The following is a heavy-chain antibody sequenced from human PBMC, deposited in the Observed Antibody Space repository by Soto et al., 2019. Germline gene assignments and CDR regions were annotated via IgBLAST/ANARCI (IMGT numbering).Heavy chain of an antibody. D-gene: IGHD2-8*01. CDR3: ARLSLYYAIKPNVYX. CDR1: GYSFTSYW. Sequence: GESLKISCKGSGYSFTSYWISWVRQMPGKGLELMGMIDPSDSYTNYSPSFQGHVTISAYKSISTAYLQWSSLKSSDTAMYYCARLSLYYAIKPNVYXWGQGTMFAVSX. V-gene: IGHV5-10-1*01. CDR2: IDPSDSYT. J-gene: IGHJ4*02.